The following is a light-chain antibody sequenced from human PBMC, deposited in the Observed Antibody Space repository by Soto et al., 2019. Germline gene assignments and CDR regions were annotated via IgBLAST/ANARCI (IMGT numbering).Light chain of an antibody. J-gene: IGKJ2*02. CDR2: GAS. CDR3: QQYNNWPPLMCT. V-gene: IGKV3D-15*01. CDR1: QSVSSN. Sequence: IVMTQSPATLSVSPGETATLSCRASQSVSSNLAWYQQKPGQAPRLLIYGASTRATGIPARFSGSGSGTEFTLTISSLQSEDFAVYYCQQYNNWPPLMCTFGQGTKLEI.